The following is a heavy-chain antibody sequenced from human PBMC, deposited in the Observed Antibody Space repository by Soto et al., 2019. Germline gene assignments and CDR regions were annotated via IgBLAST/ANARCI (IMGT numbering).Heavy chain of an antibody. Sequence: QVPLVQSGAEVKKPGSSVKVSCRAPGGTFNSHTITWVRQAPGQGLEWMGGIMPMFGVTNYARKFQGRLTLTANESTTTAYMEVRGLTSEDTAVYYCAGEGVTSSMSLPWMGYQYYGLDGWGPGPRVIVS. CDR2: IMPMFGVT. J-gene: IGHJ6*02. D-gene: IGHD2-2*01. CDR3: AGEGVTSSMSLPWMGYQYYGLDG. CDR1: GGTFNSHT. V-gene: IGHV1-69*12.